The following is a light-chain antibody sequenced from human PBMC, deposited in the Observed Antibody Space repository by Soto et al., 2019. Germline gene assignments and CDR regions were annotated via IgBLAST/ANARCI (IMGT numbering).Light chain of an antibody. CDR1: QTITNW. CDR2: DAS. Sequence: DIQITQSPSILSASVGDRVTITCRSSQTITNWLAWYQQKPGKAPRLLIYDASSLESWVPSRFSGSGSGTEFTLTISSLQSEDFATYYCQQYKSFWTFGQGTKVDIK. J-gene: IGKJ1*01. CDR3: QQYKSFWT. V-gene: IGKV1-5*01.